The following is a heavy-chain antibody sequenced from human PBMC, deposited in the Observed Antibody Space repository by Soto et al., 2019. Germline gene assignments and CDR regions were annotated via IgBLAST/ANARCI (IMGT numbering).Heavy chain of an antibody. Sequence: ASVKVSCKASGYTFTSYDINWVRQATGQGLEWMGWMNPNSGNTGYAQKFQGRVTMTRNTSISTAYMELSSLRSEDTAVYYCARDAVAATGYYYYYGMDVWGQGTTVTVSS. CDR3: ARDAVAATGYYYYYGMDV. J-gene: IGHJ6*02. D-gene: IGHD6-19*01. V-gene: IGHV1-8*01. CDR2: MNPNSGNT. CDR1: GYTFTSYD.